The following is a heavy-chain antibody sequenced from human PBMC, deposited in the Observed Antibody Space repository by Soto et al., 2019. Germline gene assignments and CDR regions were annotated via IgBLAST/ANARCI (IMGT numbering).Heavy chain of an antibody. Sequence: QLQLQESGPGLVKPSETLSLTCTGSGGSINSGSYYWGWIRQPPGKGLEWIGSIYYSGSTYYNPSLKSRVTISVDTSKNQFSLRLSSVTAAYTAVYYCARQSLEGSIWFDPWGQGTLVTVSS. CDR2: IYYSGST. V-gene: IGHV4-39*01. CDR1: GGSINSGSYY. J-gene: IGHJ5*02. CDR3: ARQSLEGSIWFDP.